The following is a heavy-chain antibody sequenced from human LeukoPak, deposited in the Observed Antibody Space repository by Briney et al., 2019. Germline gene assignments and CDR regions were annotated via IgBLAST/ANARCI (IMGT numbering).Heavy chain of an antibody. Sequence: SETLSLTCTVSGGSISSSSYYWGWIRQPPGTGLEWIGSIYYSGSTYYNPSLKSRVTISVDTSKNQFSLKLSSVTAADTAVYYCARGLELRLGVLGFDPWGQGTLVTVSS. CDR1: GGSISSSSYY. V-gene: IGHV4-39*01. CDR2: IYYSGST. J-gene: IGHJ5*02. D-gene: IGHD1-7*01. CDR3: ARGLELRLGVLGFDP.